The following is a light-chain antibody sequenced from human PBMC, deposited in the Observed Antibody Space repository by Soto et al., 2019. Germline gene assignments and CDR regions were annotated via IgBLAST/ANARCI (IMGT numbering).Light chain of an antibody. CDR1: QSISNY. CDR2: AAS. CDR3: QQSYLTPFT. Sequence: DIQMTQSPSSLSASVGDRVTITCRASQSISNYLNWYQQKPGKAPDLLIYAASSLQSGVPPRFSGSGSGKYFTLTISSLQPEDFATYYCQQSYLTPFTFGPGTKVDVK. J-gene: IGKJ3*01. V-gene: IGKV1-39*01.